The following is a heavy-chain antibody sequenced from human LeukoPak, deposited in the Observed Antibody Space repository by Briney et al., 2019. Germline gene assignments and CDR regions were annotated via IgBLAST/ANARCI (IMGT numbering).Heavy chain of an antibody. J-gene: IGHJ4*02. Sequence: SETLSLTCTVSGGSISSSSYYWGWIRQPPGKGLEWIGSIYYSGSTYYNPSLKSRVTISVDTSKNQFFLKLSSVTAADTAVYYCARQSRGYYYDSSGYFDYWGQGTLVTVSS. V-gene: IGHV4-39*01. CDR1: GGSISSSSYY. CDR3: ARQSRGYYYDSSGYFDY. CDR2: IYYSGST. D-gene: IGHD3-22*01.